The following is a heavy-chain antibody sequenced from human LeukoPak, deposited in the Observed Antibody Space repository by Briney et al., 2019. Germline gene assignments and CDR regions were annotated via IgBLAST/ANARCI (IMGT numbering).Heavy chain of an antibody. CDR3: ARDLRYYYDSSGYLDY. CDR1: GYTFTGYY. D-gene: IGHD3-22*01. V-gene: IGHV1-46*01. Sequence: KPGASVKVSCKASGYTFTGYYMHWVRQAPGQGLEWMGIINPSGGSTSYAQKFQGRVTMTRDTSTSTVYMELSSLRSEDTAVYYCARDLRYYYDSSGYLDYWGQGTLVTVSS. J-gene: IGHJ4*02. CDR2: INPSGGST.